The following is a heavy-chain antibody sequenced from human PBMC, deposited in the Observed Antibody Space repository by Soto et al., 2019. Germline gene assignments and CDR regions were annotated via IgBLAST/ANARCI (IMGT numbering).Heavy chain of an antibody. Sequence: PSETLYLTCSIYSGSLIGYYWSWIRQPPGKGLEWIGEISQSGNTNYSPSLKSRVSISIDTSKKQFSLNLASVSAADTAVYYCARAPKVSGSSQTRPDFWGQGTLVTVSS. V-gene: IGHV4-34*01. CDR1: SGSLIGYY. D-gene: IGHD6-6*01. CDR3: ARAPKVSGSSQTRPDF. CDR2: ISQSGNT. J-gene: IGHJ4*02.